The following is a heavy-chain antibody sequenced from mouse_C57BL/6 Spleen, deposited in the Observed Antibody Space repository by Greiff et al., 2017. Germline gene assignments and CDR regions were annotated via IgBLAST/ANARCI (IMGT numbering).Heavy chain of an antibody. CDR3: ARSPTTGYFDY. Sequence: VKLQQSGPELVKPGASVKISCKASGYAFSSSWMNWVKQRPGKGLEWIGRIYPGDGDTNYNGKFKGKATLTADKSSSTAYMQLSSLTSEDSAVYFCARSPTTGYFDYWGKGTTLTVSS. V-gene: IGHV1-82*01. CDR2: IYPGDGDT. CDR1: GYAFSSSW. J-gene: IGHJ2*01. D-gene: IGHD1-1*01.